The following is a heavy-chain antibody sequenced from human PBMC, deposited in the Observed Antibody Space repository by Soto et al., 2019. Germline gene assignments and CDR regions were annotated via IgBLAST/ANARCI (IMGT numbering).Heavy chain of an antibody. CDR2: ISYDGSNK. V-gene: IGHV3-30-3*01. CDR3: XXXXXXXXXXXXXFDL. J-gene: IGHJ2*01. Sequence: QVQLVESGGGVVQPGRSLRLSCAASGFTFSSYAMHWVRQVPGKGLEWVAVISYDGSNKYYADSVKGRFTISRDNSKNTLYLQMNXLXXXXXXXXXXXXXXXXXXXXXXXFDLWGRGTLVTVSS. CDR1: GFTFSSYA.